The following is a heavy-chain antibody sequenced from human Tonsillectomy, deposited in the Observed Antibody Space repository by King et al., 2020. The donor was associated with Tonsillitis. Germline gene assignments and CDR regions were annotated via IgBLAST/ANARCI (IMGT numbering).Heavy chain of an antibody. V-gene: IGHV3-30*02. CDR2: IRDDANNE. J-gene: IGHJ4*02. CDR3: AKGGPGSFFDY. CDR1: GFSFSNFG. D-gene: IGHD3-10*01. Sequence: VQLVESGGGVVQPGGSLRLSCAASGFSFSNFGMHWVRQAPGKGLEWVAFIRDDANNEYYAGSVKGRFTISRDNSKNTVDLQMNSLRADDTAVYYCAKGGPGSFFDYWGQGTLVTVSS.